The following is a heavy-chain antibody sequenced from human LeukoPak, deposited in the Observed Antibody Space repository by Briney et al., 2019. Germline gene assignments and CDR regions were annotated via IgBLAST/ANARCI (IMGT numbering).Heavy chain of an antibody. CDR2: ISSSSSYI. CDR1: GFTFSSYT. CDR3: ARARSSYGYGDAFDI. D-gene: IGHD5-18*01. J-gene: IGHJ3*02. V-gene: IGHV3-21*01. Sequence: GGSLRLSCAASGFTFSSYTMNWVRQAPGKGLEWVSSISSSSSYIYYADSVKGRFTISRDNAKNTLNLQMNSLRAEDTAVYYCARARSSYGYGDAFDIWGQGTMVTVSS.